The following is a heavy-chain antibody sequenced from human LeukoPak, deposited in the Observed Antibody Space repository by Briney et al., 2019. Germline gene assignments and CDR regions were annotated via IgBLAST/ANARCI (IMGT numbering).Heavy chain of an antibody. J-gene: IGHJ5*02. CDR3: AASITIFGVWFDP. CDR1: GYTFTSYY. Sequence: ASVKVSCKASGYTFTSYYMHWVRQAPGQGLEWMGIINPSGGSTSYAQKFQGRATMTRDTSTSTVYMELSSLRSEDTAVYYCAASITIFGVWFDPWGQGTLVTVSS. V-gene: IGHV1-46*03. D-gene: IGHD3-3*01. CDR2: INPSGGST.